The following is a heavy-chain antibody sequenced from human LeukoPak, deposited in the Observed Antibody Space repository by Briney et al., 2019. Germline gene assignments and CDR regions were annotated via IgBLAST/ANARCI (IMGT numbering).Heavy chain of an antibody. D-gene: IGHD4-17*01. J-gene: IGHJ4*02. CDR1: GFTVSTNY. CDR3: TRDAYGDWHHLD. Sequence: PGGSLRLSCAASGFTVSTNYMSWVRQAPGKGLEWVSVIYSGGSTYYADSVKGRFTISRDNSKNTLYLQMNSLRAEDTAVYYCTRDAYGDWHHLDWGQGTLVTVSS. V-gene: IGHV3-53*01. CDR2: IYSGGST.